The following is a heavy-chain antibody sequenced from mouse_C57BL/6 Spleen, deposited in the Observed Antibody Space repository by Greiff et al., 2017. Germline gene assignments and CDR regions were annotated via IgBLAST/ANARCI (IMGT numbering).Heavy chain of an antibody. J-gene: IGHJ3*01. CDR1: GFTFNTYA. D-gene: IGHD2-3*01. CDR2: IRSKSSNNAT. CDR3: VRVYGYYQAWFAY. Sequence: EVKLLESGGGLVQPKGSLKLSCAASGFTFNTYAMHWVRQAPGKGMEWVARIRSKSSNNATYYADPVKDRFTISRDDSQSMLYLQMNNLKTDDTAMYYCVRVYGYYQAWFAYWGQGTLVTVSA. V-gene: IGHV10-3*01.